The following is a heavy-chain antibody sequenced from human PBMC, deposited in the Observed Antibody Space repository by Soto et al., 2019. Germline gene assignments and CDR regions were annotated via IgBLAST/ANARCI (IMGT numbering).Heavy chain of an antibody. D-gene: IGHD3-10*01. V-gene: IGHV2-70*01. Sequence: PTPVDPIQTVTLTCTFSGISLSTSGMFVNCFRQPPGTALEWLALIYGVDDKFYSTSLKTRLTISKDTSKHQVVLTMTHMDPVDTATYYWARTDNTTRGVMDIWAQGTTVPVSS. J-gene: IGHJ6*02. CDR3: ARTDNTTRGVMDI. CDR1: GISLSTSGMF. CDR2: IYGVDDK.